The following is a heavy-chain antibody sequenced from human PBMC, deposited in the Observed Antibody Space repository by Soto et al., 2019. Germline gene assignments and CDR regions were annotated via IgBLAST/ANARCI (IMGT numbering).Heavy chain of an antibody. V-gene: IGHV1-18*01. CDR1: GYTFTSYG. CDR2: ISAYNDNI. Sequence: QIQLVQSGAEVKKPGASVKVSCKASGYTFTSYGISWVRQAPGQGLEWMGWISAYNDNINYAQKVQGRVTMTTDTSTSTAYMELRSIRSDDTAVYFCARDQVGATGDYWGQGTLVTVSS. J-gene: IGHJ4*02. D-gene: IGHD1-26*01. CDR3: ARDQVGATGDY.